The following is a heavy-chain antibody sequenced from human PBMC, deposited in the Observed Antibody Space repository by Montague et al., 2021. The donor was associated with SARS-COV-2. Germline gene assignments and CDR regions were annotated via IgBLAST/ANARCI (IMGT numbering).Heavy chain of an antibody. J-gene: IGHJ4*02. CDR2: RYQNGAT. CDR1: GFSISSGYY. D-gene: IGHD3-3*01. Sequence: SETLSLTCSVSGFSISSGYYWGWIRQTPGKGLEWIGSRYQNGATYYSPSLKRPATILLDTSKNQFSLSLTLVTAADTAVYYCARSGVGIFDFSYFDSWGQGSLVIVSS. CDR3: ARSGVGIFDFSYFDS. V-gene: IGHV4-38-2*02.